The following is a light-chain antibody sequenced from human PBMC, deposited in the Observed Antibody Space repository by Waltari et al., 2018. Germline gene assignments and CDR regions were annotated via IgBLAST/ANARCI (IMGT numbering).Light chain of an antibody. Sequence: VSGSPGQSVTISCTGTSNDIGFYNYVSWYQQHPGKAPKVLIYDVTKRPSGVPDRFSGSKSGNTASLTISGLQAEDEADYYCCSYGGSYTWVFGGGTWLTVL. V-gene: IGLV2-11*03. J-gene: IGLJ3*02. CDR3: CSYGGSYTWV. CDR2: DVT. CDR1: SNDIGFYNY.